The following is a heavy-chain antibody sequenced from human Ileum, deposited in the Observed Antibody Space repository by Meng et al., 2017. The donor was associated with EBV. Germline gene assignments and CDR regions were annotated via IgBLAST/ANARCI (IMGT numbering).Heavy chain of an antibody. D-gene: IGHD2-8*01. CDR2: IYHSGAT. V-gene: IGHV4-4*02. CDR3: ARITYGDIYSAYFDY. Sequence: QLQVMVLGTGLVNSSGTVCFPCIGAGCAVNRHTWWSWVRQPQGEGLEWIGQIYHSGATNYNTSIKSRVTISVDTSENQFSLELNSATAADTAVYYCARITYGDIYSAYFDYWSPGTLVTVSS. CDR1: GCAVNRHTW. J-gene: IGHJ4*02.